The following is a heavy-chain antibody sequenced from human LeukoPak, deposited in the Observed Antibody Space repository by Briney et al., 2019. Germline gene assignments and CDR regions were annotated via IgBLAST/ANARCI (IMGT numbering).Heavy chain of an antibody. D-gene: IGHD3-3*01. CDR2: ISSSGSTI. CDR1: GFTFSSYE. Sequence: GGSLRLSCAASGFTFSSYEMHWVRQAPGKGLEWVSYISSSGSTIYYADSVKGRFTISRDNAKNSLYLQMNSLRAEDTAVYYCARENPGTIFGVVQYGMDGWGQGTTVTVSS. CDR3: ARENPGTIFGVVQYGMDG. J-gene: IGHJ6*02. V-gene: IGHV3-48*03.